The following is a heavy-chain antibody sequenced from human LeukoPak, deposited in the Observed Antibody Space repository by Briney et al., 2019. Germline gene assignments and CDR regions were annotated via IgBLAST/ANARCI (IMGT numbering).Heavy chain of an antibody. CDR3: ATGVGVGSGWYPGGYFDH. J-gene: IGHJ4*02. V-gene: IGHV1-24*01. D-gene: IGHD6-19*01. Sequence: ASVKVSCKVSGYTLTELSMHWVRQAPGKGLEWMGGFDPEDGETIYAQKFQGRVTMTEDTSTDTAYMELSSLRSEDTAVYYCATGVGVGSGWYPGGYFDHWGQGTLVTVSS. CDR2: FDPEDGET. CDR1: GYTLTELS.